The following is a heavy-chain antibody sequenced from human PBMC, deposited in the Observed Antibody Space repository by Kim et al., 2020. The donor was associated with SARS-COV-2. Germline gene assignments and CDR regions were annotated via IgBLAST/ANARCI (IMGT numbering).Heavy chain of an antibody. Sequence: SETLSLTCTVSGGSISSYYWSWIRQPPGKGLEWIGYIYYSGITNYNPSLTSRVIISVATSKNQFSLKLSSVTAADTAVYYCARDHWEGLQHTATWYFDLWGRGTLVTVSS. J-gene: IGHJ2*01. CDR2: IYYSGIT. V-gene: IGHV4-59*01. CDR3: ARDHWEGLQHTATWYFDL. CDR1: GGSISSYY. D-gene: IGHD3-3*01.